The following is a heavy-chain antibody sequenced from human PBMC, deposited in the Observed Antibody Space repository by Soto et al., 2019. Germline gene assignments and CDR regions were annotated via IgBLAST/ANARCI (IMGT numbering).Heavy chain of an antibody. J-gene: IGHJ1*01. V-gene: IGHV1-2*02. CDR1: GFGFTGRF. CDR3: AKIATIGVFDF. Sequence: WKACGFGFTGRFMWWAQQAPGKGLEWMGWSNPNTGDINYSEKFLGRVTMTRDTTIRTAYMELGSLRSDDTAVYYCAKIATIGVFDFWGQGSQVTVSS. D-gene: IGHD3-16*01. CDR2: SNPNTGDI.